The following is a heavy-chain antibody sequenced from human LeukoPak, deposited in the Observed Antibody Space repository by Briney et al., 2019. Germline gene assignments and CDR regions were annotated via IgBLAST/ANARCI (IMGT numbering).Heavy chain of an antibody. CDR1: RFTLSNYA. CDR2: SSASDGSA. J-gene: IGHJ4*02. V-gene: IGHV3-23*01. D-gene: IGHD5-12*01. Sequence: PGGSLTVSCPASRFTLSNYALSWVRQAPGKGRDWVSASSASDGSAYYADSVKGRFTTSRDNSRNSLYLRMKSLRPEDTAVYFCAKDVEATISSGGYYFDQWGQGTLVTVSS. CDR3: AKDVEATISSGGYYFDQ.